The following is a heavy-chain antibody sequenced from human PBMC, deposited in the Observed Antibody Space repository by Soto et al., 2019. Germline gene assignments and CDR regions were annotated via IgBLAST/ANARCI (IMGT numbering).Heavy chain of an antibody. J-gene: IGHJ4*02. CDR1: GFTFSSYS. D-gene: IGHD3-10*01. Sequence: EVQLVESGGGLVQPGGSLRLSCAASGFTFSSYSMNWVRQAPGKGLEWVSYISSSSSTIYYADSVKGRFTISRDNAKNSLYLQMNSLRDEDTAVYYCATLFTMVRGVTFDYWGQGTLVTVSS. CDR3: ATLFTMVRGVTFDY. V-gene: IGHV3-48*02. CDR2: ISSSSSTI.